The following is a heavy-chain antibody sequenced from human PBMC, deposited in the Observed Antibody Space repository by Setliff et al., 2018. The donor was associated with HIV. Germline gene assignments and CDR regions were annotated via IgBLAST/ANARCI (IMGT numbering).Heavy chain of an antibody. V-gene: IGHV1-69*05. CDR3: VSRSRRMVRGYYFDY. CDR2: IIPIFGTA. D-gene: IGHD3-10*01. J-gene: IGHJ4*02. Sequence: RASVKVSCKASGGIFSTYAISWVRQAPGQGLEWMGGIIPIFGTANYAQKFQGRVTMTRNTSISTAYMELSSLRSDDTAVYYCVSRSRRMVRGYYFDYWGQGALVTVSS. CDR1: GGIFSTYA.